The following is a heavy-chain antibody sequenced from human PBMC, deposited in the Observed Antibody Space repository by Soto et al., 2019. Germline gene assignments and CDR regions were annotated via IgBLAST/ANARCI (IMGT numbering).Heavy chain of an antibody. CDR1: GLTFSSNA. D-gene: IGHD3-16*02. J-gene: IGHJ4*02. V-gene: IGHV3-23*01. Sequence: VGSLRLSCAASGLTFSSNAMSWVRQAPGKGLEWVSSIRGDGGNTNYADSVKGRFTISRDNSNSMLYLQMNNVRAEDTAVYFCAKLVNSDSDYWGQGTLVTVSS. CDR3: AKLVNSDSDY. CDR2: IRGDGGNT.